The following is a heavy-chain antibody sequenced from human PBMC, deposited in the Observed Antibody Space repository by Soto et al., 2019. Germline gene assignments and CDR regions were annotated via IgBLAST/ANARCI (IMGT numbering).Heavy chain of an antibody. V-gene: IGHV3-30*18. CDR3: AKNYDHPTGYGMDV. Sequence: QVQLVESGGGVVQPGRSLRLSCAASGFTFSSYGMHWVRQAPGKGLEWVAVISYDGSNKYYADSVKGRFTISRDNSKNPLYLQINSLRAEDTAVYYCAKNYDHPTGYGMDVWGQGTTVTVSS. J-gene: IGHJ6*02. D-gene: IGHD3-3*01. CDR1: GFTFSSYG. CDR2: ISYDGSNK.